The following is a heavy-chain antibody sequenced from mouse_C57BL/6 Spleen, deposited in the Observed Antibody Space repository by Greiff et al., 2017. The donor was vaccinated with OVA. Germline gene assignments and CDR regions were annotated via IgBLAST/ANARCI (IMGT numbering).Heavy chain of an antibody. CDR3: ARDDYDGRFAY. CDR2: ISDGGSYT. D-gene: IGHD2-4*01. J-gene: IGHJ3*01. V-gene: IGHV5-4*01. CDR1: GFTFSSYA. Sequence: EVKVEESGGGLVKPGGSLKLSCAASGFTFSSYAMSWVRQTPEKRLEWVATISDGGSYTYYPDNVKGRFTISRDNAKNNLYLQMSHLKSEDTAMYYCARDDYDGRFAYWGQGTLVTVSA.